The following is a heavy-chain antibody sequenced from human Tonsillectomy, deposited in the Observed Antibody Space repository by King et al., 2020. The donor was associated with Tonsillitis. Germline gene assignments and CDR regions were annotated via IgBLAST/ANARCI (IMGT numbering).Heavy chain of an antibody. Sequence: QLQESGPGLVKPSQILSLTCTVSGGSISSGNYYWSWIRQPPGKGLEWIGYIYYRGSTYYNPSLKSRITISVDTSKNQFSLKLSSVTAADTAVYYCARVQVVTVPFAYCGQGTPVTVSS. CDR3: ARVQVVTVPFAY. J-gene: IGHJ4*02. CDR1: GGSISSGNYY. D-gene: IGHD2-21*02. CDR2: IYYRGST. V-gene: IGHV4-30-4*01.